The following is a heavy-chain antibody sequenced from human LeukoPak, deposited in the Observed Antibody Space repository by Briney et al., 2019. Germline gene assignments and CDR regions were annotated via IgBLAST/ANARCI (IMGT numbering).Heavy chain of an antibody. Sequence: GGSLRLSCAASGLTVSSNYMSWVRQAPGKGLEWVSVIYSGGTTYYADSVEGRFTISRDNSKNTLYLQMDSLRAEDTAVYYCARSMRVSWIQMWFDIWGQGTMVTVSS. CDR2: IYSGGTT. J-gene: IGHJ3*02. D-gene: IGHD5-18*01. V-gene: IGHV3-53*01. CDR1: GLTVSSNY. CDR3: ARSMRVSWIQMWFDI.